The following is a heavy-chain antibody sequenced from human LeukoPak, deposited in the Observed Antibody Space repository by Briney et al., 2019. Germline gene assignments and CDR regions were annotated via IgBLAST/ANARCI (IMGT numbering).Heavy chain of an antibody. CDR2: IYYSGST. V-gene: IGHV4-59*01. CDR1: GGSISSYY. Sequence: SETLSLTCTVSGGSISSYYWSWIRQPPGKGLEWIGYIYYSGSTNYNPSLKSRVTISVDTSKNQFSLKLSSVTAADTAVYYCARAPVGDDFDYWGQGTLVTVSS. J-gene: IGHJ4*02. D-gene: IGHD4-17*01. CDR3: ARAPVGDDFDY.